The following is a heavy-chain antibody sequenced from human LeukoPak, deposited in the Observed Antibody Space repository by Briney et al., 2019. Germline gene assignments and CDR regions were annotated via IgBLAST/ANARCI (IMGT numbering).Heavy chain of an antibody. CDR2: IYYSGST. V-gene: IGHV4-59*01. Sequence: PSETLSLTCAVSGGSISSSYWSSIQQPPGKGLEWIGYIYYSGSTNYNPSLKSRVTISVDTSKNQFSLKLSSVTAADTAVYYCVSQLGGTTFHWGQGTLVTVSS. J-gene: IGHJ4*02. D-gene: IGHD1/OR15-1a*01. CDR1: GGSISSSY. CDR3: VSQLGGTTFH.